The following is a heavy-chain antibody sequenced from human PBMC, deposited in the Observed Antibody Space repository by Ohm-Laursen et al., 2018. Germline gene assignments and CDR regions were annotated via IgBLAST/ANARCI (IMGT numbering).Heavy chain of an antibody. CDR3: TREGAAAGSKFDY. Sequence: SLRLSCAASGFTFTNAWMSWVRQAPGKGLEWVALIKSKSDGGTTHYAAPVKGRFTISREDSKNTLYLQMNSLKTEDTAMYYCTREGAAAGSKFDYWGQGTLVTVSS. J-gene: IGHJ4*02. CDR2: IKSKSDGGTT. D-gene: IGHD6-13*01. CDR1: GFTFTNAW. V-gene: IGHV3-15*01.